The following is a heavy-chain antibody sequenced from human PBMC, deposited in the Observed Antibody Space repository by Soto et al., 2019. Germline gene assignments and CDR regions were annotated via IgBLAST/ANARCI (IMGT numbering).Heavy chain of an antibody. Sequence: GGSLRLSCAASGFTFSSYGMHWVRQAPGKGLEWVAVISYDGSNKYYADSVKGRFTISRDNSKNTLYLQMNSLRAEDTAVYYCAKDYDVPYWGQGTLVTVSS. CDR1: GFTFSSYG. CDR3: AKDYDVPY. D-gene: IGHD3-3*01. J-gene: IGHJ4*02. V-gene: IGHV3-30*18. CDR2: ISYDGSNK.